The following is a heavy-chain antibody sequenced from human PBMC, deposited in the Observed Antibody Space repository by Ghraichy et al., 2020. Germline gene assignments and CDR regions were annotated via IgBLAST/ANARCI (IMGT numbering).Heavy chain of an antibody. CDR1: GGSISSSSYY. CDR3: ASGGIGGYYMGVDY. V-gene: IGHV4-39*07. CDR2: IYYSGST. D-gene: IGHD1-26*01. Sequence: SETLSLTCTVSGGSISSSSYYWGWIRQPPGKGLEWIGSIYYSGSTYYNPSLKSRVTISVDTSKNQFSLKLSSVTAADTAVYYCASGGIGGYYMGVDYWGQGALVTVSS. J-gene: IGHJ4*02.